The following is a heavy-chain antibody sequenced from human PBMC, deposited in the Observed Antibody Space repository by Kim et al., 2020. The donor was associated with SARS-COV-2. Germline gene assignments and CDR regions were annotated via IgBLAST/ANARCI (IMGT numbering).Heavy chain of an antibody. J-gene: IGHJ3*02. Sequence: GGSLRLSCAASGFTFDDYAMHWVRQAPGKGLEWVSGISWNSGSIGYTDSVKGRFTISRDNAKNSLYLQMNSLRAEDTALYYCAKWSHYDSSGYYSQGADAFDIWGQGTMVTVSS. V-gene: IGHV3-9*01. CDR3: AKWSHYDSSGYYSQGADAFDI. D-gene: IGHD3-22*01. CDR2: ISWNSGSI. CDR1: GFTFDDYA.